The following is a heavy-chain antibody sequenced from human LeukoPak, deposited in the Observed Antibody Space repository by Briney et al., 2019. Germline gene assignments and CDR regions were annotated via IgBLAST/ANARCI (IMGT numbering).Heavy chain of an antibody. CDR1: GFTFSSSW. D-gene: IGHD1-26*01. Sequence: TGGSLRLSCAASGFTFSSSWMSWVRQAPGKGLEWVANIKQDGSEKYYVDSVKGRFTISRDNAKNSLYLQMNSLRAEDTAVYYCAREGRYSGSLPGYWGQGTLVTVSS. V-gene: IGHV3-7*01. J-gene: IGHJ4*02. CDR3: AREGRYSGSLPGY. CDR2: IKQDGSEK.